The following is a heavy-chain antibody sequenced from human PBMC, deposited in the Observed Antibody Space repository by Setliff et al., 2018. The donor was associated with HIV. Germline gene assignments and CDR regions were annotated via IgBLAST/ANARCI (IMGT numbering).Heavy chain of an antibody. CDR3: VRHHDSDFSGDPDWFDP. CDR2: IYASDSSGST. D-gene: IGHD2-15*01. J-gene: IGHJ5*02. Sequence: SETLSLTCNVSGGSISNYYWTWIRQPAGQGLEWIGHIYASDSSGSTNYNPSLKSRVTISLDTSKNQFSLKLSSVTAADTAVYYCVRHHDSDFSGDPDWFDPWGQGILVTVSS. CDR1: GGSISNYY. V-gene: IGHV4-4*07.